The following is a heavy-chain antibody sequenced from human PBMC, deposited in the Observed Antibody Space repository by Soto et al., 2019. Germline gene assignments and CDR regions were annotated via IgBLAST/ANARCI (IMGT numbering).Heavy chain of an antibody. CDR2: TRNKANSYTT. V-gene: IGHV3-72*01. J-gene: IGHJ4*02. Sequence: EVQLVESGGGLVQPGGSLRLSCVASGFTFSDHYMDWVRQAPGKGLEWVGRTRNKANSYTTEYAASVRGRFTISRDDSKNSLYLQMNSLKTEATAVYYCPRTFYASGSYSLDYWGQGTLFTVSS. CDR3: PRTFYASGSYSLDY. D-gene: IGHD3-10*01. CDR1: GFTFSDHY.